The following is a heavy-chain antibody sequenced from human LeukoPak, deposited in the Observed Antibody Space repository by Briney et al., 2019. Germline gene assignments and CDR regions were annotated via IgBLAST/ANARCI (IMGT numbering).Heavy chain of an antibody. D-gene: IGHD4-23*01. CDR1: GYRFSANW. CDR3: ARGVTRYNWFDP. J-gene: IGHJ5*02. Sequence: GESLKISCQAFGYRFSANWIGWVRQMPGKGLEWMGIIYPADSDTYYSPSSQGQVTISADKSISTTYLQWSSLKASDSATYYCARGVTRYNWFDPWGQGTLVTVSS. V-gene: IGHV5-51*01. CDR2: IYPADSDT.